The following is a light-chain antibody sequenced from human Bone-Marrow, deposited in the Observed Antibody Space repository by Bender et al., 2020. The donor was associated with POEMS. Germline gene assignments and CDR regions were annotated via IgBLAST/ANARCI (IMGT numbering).Light chain of an antibody. V-gene: IGLV2-14*03. Sequence: QSALTQPASVSGSPGQSITISCTGTDTDIGTYYDDVSWYQQLPGKAPQLMIYDVSNRPSGVSHRFSASKSGNTASLTISGLQAEDEADYYCSSYTSGGYYVLGTGTKVTVL. CDR3: SSYTSGGYYV. CDR2: DVS. CDR1: DTDIGTYYDD. J-gene: IGLJ1*01.